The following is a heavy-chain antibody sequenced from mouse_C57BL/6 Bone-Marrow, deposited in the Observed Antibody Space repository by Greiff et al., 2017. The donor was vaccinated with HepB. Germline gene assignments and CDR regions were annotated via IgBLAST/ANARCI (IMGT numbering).Heavy chain of an antibody. CDR3: VMGDWYFDV. CDR2: IRSKSNNYAT. Sequence: EVHLVESGGGLVQPKGSLKLSCAASGFSFNTYAMNWVRQAPGKGLEWVARIRSKSNNYATYYADSVKDRFTISRDDSESMLYLQMNNLKTEDTAMYYCVMGDWYFDVWGTGTTVTVSS. CDR1: GFSFNTYA. V-gene: IGHV10-1*01. J-gene: IGHJ1*03.